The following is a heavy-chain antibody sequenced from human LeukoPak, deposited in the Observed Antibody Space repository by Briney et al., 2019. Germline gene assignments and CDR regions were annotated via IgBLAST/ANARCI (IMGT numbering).Heavy chain of an antibody. CDR2: ISVSSGTI. CDR1: GFTFSTYN. V-gene: IGHV3-48*01. Sequence: GGSLRLSCAASGFTFSTYNMNWVLQAPGKGLEWVSYISVSSGTIYYTDSVKGRFTISRDNAKNSLYLQMNSLRAEDTAVYYCARDSPRGSGSYYSDFDYWGQGTLVTVSS. CDR3: ARDSPRGSGSYYSDFDY. J-gene: IGHJ4*02. D-gene: IGHD3-10*01.